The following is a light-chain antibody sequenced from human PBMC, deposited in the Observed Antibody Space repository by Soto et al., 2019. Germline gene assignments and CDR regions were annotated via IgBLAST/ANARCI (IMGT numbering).Light chain of an antibody. CDR2: GAS. CDR3: QHYRTS. Sequence: EIVLTQSPGTLSLSPGERATLSCRASQSVXGSYFAWYQQTPGHAPRTLIYGASXXXTGIPDRFSGSGSGXXXTXXITXXEPEDVEVYYCQHYRTSFGGGTRVEIK. V-gene: IGKV3-20*01. J-gene: IGKJ4*01. CDR1: QSVXGSY.